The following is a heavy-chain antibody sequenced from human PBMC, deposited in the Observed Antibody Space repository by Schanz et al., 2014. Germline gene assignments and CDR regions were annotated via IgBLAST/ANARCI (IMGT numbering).Heavy chain of an antibody. V-gene: IGHV3-23*01. CDR2: ISASGGDT. J-gene: IGHJ3*02. D-gene: IGHD3-10*01. CDR3: AKGRFGELSAFDI. Sequence: EVQLLESGGGLVQPGGSLRLSCAASGFTFSTDAMSWVRQAPGKGLEWLSVISASGGDTYYADSVKGRFTISRDNSKNTLYLQMNSLRAEDTAVYYCAKGRFGELSAFDIWGQGTMVTVSS. CDR1: GFTFSTDA.